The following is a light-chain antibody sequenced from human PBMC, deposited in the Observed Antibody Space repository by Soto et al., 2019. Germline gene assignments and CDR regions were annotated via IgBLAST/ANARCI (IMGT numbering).Light chain of an antibody. V-gene: IGKV1-39*01. Sequence: DIQMTQSPSSLSASVGDSVTISCRASQNIDTFLTWYQQLSGRAPRVLIYTASTLQAGVPSRFSGSGSGTHFTLAINGLQPEDFATYFCQQTYSTFITFGGGTKVE. CDR3: QQTYSTFIT. CDR1: QNIDTF. CDR2: TAS. J-gene: IGKJ4*01.